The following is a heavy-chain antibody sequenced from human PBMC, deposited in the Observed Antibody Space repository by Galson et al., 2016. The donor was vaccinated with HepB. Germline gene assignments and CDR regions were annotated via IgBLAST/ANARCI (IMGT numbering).Heavy chain of an antibody. CDR1: GFTFSSYS. Sequence: SLRLSCAASGFTFSSYSMNWVRQAPGKGLEWVSYISSSSTIYHAHSVKGRFTISRDNAKNSLYLQMTSLRAEDTAVYYCARFDFYGMDVWGQGTTVTVSS. V-gene: IGHV3-48*01. J-gene: IGHJ6*02. CDR3: ARFDFYGMDV. CDR2: ISSSSTI.